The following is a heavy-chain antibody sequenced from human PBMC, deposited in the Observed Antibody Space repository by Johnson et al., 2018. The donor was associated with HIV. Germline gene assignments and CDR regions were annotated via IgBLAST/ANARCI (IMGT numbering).Heavy chain of an antibody. Sequence: MQLVESGGGVVQPGGSLRLSCAASGFTFSSYGMHWVRQAPGKGLEWVSHISGSGTTIYYADSVKGRFTISSDNAKNSLYLQMNSLRAEDTAVYYCALDRYCSSTSCRADNDAFDIWGQGTMVTVSS. CDR2: ISGSGTTI. CDR3: ALDRYCSSTSCRADNDAFDI. CDR1: GFTFSSYG. V-gene: IGHV3-48*04. J-gene: IGHJ3*02. D-gene: IGHD2-2*01.